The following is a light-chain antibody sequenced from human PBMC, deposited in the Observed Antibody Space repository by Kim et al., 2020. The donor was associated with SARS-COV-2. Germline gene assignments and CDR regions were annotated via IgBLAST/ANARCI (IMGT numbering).Light chain of an antibody. CDR3: SLSYSDGPV. Sequence: PGGTVTLTCGSSTGPVTTDHYPYWFQQKPGQAPRTLSYDTHNKHSWTPARFSASLLGGKAALTLSGAQPEDDSDYYCSLSYSDGPVFGGGTQLTVL. J-gene: IGLJ3*02. CDR2: DTH. V-gene: IGLV7-46*01. CDR1: TGPVTTDHY.